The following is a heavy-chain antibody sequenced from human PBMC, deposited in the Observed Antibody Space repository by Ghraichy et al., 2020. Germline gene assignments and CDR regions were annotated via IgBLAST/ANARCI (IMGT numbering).Heavy chain of an antibody. CDR2: ISGSAFGT. CDR1: GFTFSSFA. V-gene: IGHV3-23*01. CDR3: AAKDAAGSGWYFAY. Sequence: GESLNISCAASGFTFSSFAMGWVRQAPGKGLEWVSGISGSAFGTYYADSVKGRFTISRDNSKNTLYLQMNSLSAEDTALYYCAAKDAAGSGWYFAYWGQGTLVTVSS. D-gene: IGHD6-19*01. J-gene: IGHJ4*02.